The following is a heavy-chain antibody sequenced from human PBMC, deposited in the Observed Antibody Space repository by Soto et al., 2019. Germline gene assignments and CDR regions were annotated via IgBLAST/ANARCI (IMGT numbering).Heavy chain of an antibody. CDR3: AKVSQVLNHSVVRKNSGRDV. CDR2: IRSSGGDT. D-gene: IGHD3-10*01. Sequence: EVQLLESGGGLVQPGGSLRLSCVASGFAFNNYAMRWVRQSPGKGLEWVSTIRSSGGDTYYADSVKDRFTISRDNSKNTPDLQMNSLRLEDTAIYFCAKVSQVLNHSVVRKNSGRDVWGQGMTVTVS. J-gene: IGHJ6*02. V-gene: IGHV3-23*01. CDR1: GFAFNNYA.